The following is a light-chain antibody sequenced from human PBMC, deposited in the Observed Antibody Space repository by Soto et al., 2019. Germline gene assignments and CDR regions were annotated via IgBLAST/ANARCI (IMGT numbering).Light chain of an antibody. CDR3: QQRRGLPLT. CDR1: QSLNSY. CDR2: DAS. J-gene: IGKJ4*01. Sequence: EIVLTQSPATLSLSPGERATLSCRASQSLNSYLALFQQIPGQAPRLLIYDASNRATGIPARFSGSGSGTDFALTISNLEPADCAVYYCQQRRGLPLTFGGGPKVEI. V-gene: IGKV3-11*01.